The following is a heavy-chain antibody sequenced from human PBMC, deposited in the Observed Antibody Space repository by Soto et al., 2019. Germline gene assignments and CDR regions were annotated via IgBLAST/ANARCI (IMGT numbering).Heavy chain of an antibody. CDR3: ARGPFRPSALDV. V-gene: IGHV1-69*10. CDR1: GDNFKKNV. J-gene: IGHJ6*02. CDR2: TIPALGKT. Sequence: ASVKGSCKTSGDNFKKNVFTWVRQAPGQGLEWMGGTIPALGKTHYIEKFQGRVTITVDDDTRTVYMEVRDLTSEDTAIYYCARGPFRPSALDVWGQGTTVTVSS. D-gene: IGHD3-10*01.